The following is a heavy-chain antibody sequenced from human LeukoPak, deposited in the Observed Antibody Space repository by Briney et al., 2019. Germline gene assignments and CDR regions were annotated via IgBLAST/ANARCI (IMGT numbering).Heavy chain of an antibody. Sequence: GGSLRLSCAASGFTFSDYWMHWVRQAPGKGLVWVSLINNDGSTTTYADSVKGRLTISRDNAKNTLYLQMNSLRAEDTAVYYCARDTIAAPGDLDYWGQGTLVTVSS. D-gene: IGHD6-6*01. CDR3: ARDTIAAPGDLDY. CDR1: GFTFSDYW. V-gene: IGHV3-74*01. J-gene: IGHJ4*02. CDR2: INNDGSTT.